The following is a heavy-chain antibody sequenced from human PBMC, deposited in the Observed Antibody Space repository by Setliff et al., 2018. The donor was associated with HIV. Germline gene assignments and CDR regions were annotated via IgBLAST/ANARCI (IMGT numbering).Heavy chain of an antibody. CDR3: ARDRYYDSSGYSGSAFDI. J-gene: IGHJ3*02. CDR2: ISSSSSYI. Sequence: GGSLRLSCAASGFTFSSYSMNWVRQAPGKGLEWVSSISSSSSYIYYADSVKGRFTISRDNAKNSLYLQMNSLRAEDTAVYYCARDRYYDSSGYSGSAFDIWGQGTMVTVSS. V-gene: IGHV3-21*01. CDR1: GFTFSSYS. D-gene: IGHD3-22*01.